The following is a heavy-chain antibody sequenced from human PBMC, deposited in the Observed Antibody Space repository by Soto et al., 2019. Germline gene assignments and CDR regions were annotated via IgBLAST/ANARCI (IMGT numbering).Heavy chain of an antibody. Sequence: SETLSLTCTVSGCSISSYYWSWIRQPPGRGLEWIGYIYYSGSTNCNPSLKSRVTISVDTSKNQFSLKLNSVTAADTAVYYCARDLVCYCGTDRYPLDFWGQGSTVTVPS. V-gene: IGHV4-59*01. D-gene: IGHD2-21*02. CDR2: IYYSGST. J-gene: IGHJ6*02. CDR3: ARDLVCYCGTDRYPLDF. CDR1: GCSISSYY.